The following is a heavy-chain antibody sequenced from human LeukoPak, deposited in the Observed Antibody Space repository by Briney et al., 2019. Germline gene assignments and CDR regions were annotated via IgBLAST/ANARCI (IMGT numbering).Heavy chain of an antibody. V-gene: IGHV4-39*01. CDR2: FYSSGST. J-gene: IGHJ3*02. CDR1: GGSISSGTVY. D-gene: IGHD5-24*01. Sequence: PSETLSLTCSVSGGSISSGTVYWVWIRQSPGKGLEWIGSFYSSGSTYKNPSLKTRVTISADTSKNQFSLQMSSMTAADTAIYYCARRPTALEAFDIWGHGTMVTVSS. CDR3: ARRPTALEAFDI.